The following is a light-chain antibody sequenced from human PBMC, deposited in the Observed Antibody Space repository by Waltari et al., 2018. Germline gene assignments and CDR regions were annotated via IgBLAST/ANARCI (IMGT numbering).Light chain of an antibody. CDR2: DAS. CDR1: QSVSVN. V-gene: IGKV3-15*01. J-gene: IGKJ2*03. Sequence: KVMTQSPATLPASPGGVVTLSCRASQSVSVNVAWYQHRPGQAPRLLIYDASTRASGVPARFSGGGSGTEFTLTISGLQAEDRALYYCQQYNDWYSFGQGTKLEIK. CDR3: QQYNDWYS.